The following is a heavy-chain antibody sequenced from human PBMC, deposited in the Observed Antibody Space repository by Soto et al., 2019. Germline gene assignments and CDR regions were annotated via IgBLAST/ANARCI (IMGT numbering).Heavy chain of an antibody. D-gene: IGHD3-22*01. J-gene: IGHJ4*02. V-gene: IGHV3-33*01. CDR2: IWYDGSNK. CDR3: ARDFYYDRSGSFDY. Sequence: QVQLVESGGGVVQPGRSLRLSCAASGFTFSSYGMHWVRQAPGKGLEWVAVIWYDGSNKYYADSVKGRFTISRDNSKSTLDLQKNSLIAEDTAVYYCARDFYYDRSGSFDYWGQGTLVTVSS. CDR1: GFTFSSYG.